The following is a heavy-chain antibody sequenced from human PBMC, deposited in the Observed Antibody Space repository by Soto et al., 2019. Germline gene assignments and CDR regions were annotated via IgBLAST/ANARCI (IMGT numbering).Heavy chain of an antibody. J-gene: IGHJ4*02. V-gene: IGHV4-59*12. CDR3: ARRWGEGRVDY. CDR1: GGSISSYY. CDR2: IYYSGNT. D-gene: IGHD3-10*01. Sequence: SETLSLTCTVSGGSISSYYWSWIRQPPGKGLEWIGYIYYSGNTNYNPSPKSRVTMAVDKSRNQFSLKLSSVTAADTAVYYCARRWGEGRVDYWGQGTLVTVSS.